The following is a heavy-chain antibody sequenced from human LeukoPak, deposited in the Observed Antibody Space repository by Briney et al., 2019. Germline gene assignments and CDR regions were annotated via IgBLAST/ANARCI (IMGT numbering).Heavy chain of an antibody. D-gene: IGHD5-18*01. CDR2: ISYDGSNK. J-gene: IGHJ3*02. Sequence: PGGSLRLSCAASGLIFSSYGMHWVRQAPGKGLEWVAVISYDGSNKYYADSVKGRFTISRDNSKNTLYLQMNSLRAEDTAVYYCAKDGLRYSYGHYDAFDIWGQGTMVTVSS. CDR1: GLIFSSYG. CDR3: AKDGLRYSYGHYDAFDI. V-gene: IGHV3-30*18.